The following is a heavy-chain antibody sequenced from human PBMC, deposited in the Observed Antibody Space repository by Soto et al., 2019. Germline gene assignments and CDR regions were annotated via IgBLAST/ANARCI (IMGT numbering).Heavy chain of an antibody. D-gene: IGHD1-1*01. V-gene: IGHV1-2*02. J-gene: IGHJ4*02. CDR1: GYTFTDYY. CDR2: INPNSGGT. Sequence: QVQLVQSGAEVKGPGASVRVSCKASGYTFTDYYMHWVRQAPGQGLEWMGWINPNSGGTKYAQKFQGRVTLTRDTSLSTAYMELSGLISDDTAVYYCARDGGVEFDYWGQGTLVTVS. CDR3: ARDGGVEFDY.